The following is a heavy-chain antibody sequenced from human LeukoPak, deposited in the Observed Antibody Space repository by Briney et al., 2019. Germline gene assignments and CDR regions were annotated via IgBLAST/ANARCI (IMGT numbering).Heavy chain of an antibody. J-gene: IGHJ4*02. Sequence: GGSLRLSCAASGFTFSSYAMRWVRQAPGKGLEWVSVIYSGGSTYYADSVKGRFTISRDNSKNTLYLQMNSLRAEDTAVYYCARGYYDSSGEFDYWGQGTLVTVSS. CDR1: GFTFSSYA. D-gene: IGHD3-22*01. CDR2: IYSGGST. CDR3: ARGYYDSSGEFDY. V-gene: IGHV3-66*01.